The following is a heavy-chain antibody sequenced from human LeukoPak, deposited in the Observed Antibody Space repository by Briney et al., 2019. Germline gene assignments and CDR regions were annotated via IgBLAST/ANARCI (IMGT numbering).Heavy chain of an antibody. J-gene: IGHJ5*02. CDR3: AQVTSSWYRGWFDP. Sequence: SETLSLTCTVSGGSISSYHWSWIRQPPGKGLEWIGYIYYSGSTNYNPSLKSRVTISVDTSKNQFSLKLSSVTAADTAVYYCAQVTSSWYRGWFDPWGQGTLVTVSS. V-gene: IGHV4-59*01. CDR2: IYYSGST. CDR1: GGSISSYH. D-gene: IGHD6-13*01.